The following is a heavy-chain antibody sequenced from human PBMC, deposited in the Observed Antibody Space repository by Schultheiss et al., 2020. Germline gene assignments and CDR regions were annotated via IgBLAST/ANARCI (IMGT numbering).Heavy chain of an antibody. CDR2: ISYDGSNN. V-gene: IGHV3-30-3*01. CDR1: GFTFSSYA. Sequence: GGSLRLSCAASGFTFSSYAMHWVRQAPGKGLEWVAVISYDGSNNYYADSVKGRFTISRDNSKNTLYLQMNSLRAEDTAVYYCARDGGYSYGYESFDYWGRGTLVSV. J-gene: IGHJ4*02. CDR3: ARDGGYSYGYESFDY. D-gene: IGHD5-18*01.